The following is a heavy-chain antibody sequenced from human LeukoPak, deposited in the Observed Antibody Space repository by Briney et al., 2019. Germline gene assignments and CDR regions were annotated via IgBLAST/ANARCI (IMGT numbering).Heavy chain of an antibody. CDR2: ISSSSSYI. CDR3: ARDGTTVTTSSAFDI. CDR1: GFPFSSYG. J-gene: IGHJ3*02. Sequence: PGGPLSLPCAASGFPFSSYGMNWAPQAPGRGRGGVSSISSSSSYIYYADSVKGRFTISRDNAKNSLYLQMNSLRAEDTAVYYCARDGTTVTTSSAFDIWGQGTMVTVSS. D-gene: IGHD4-17*01. V-gene: IGHV3-21*01.